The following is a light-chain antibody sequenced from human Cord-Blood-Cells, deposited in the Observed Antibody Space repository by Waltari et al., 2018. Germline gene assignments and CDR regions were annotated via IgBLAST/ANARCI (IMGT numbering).Light chain of an antibody. Sequence: QSALTQPASVSGSPGQSITISCTGTSSDVGGYNHVSWYQQHPGKAPKLMIYDVSNRPSWVSNRFSGSKSGNTASLTISGLQAEDEADYYCSSYTSSSTLYVFGTGTKVTIL. V-gene: IGLV2-14*01. J-gene: IGLJ1*01. CDR3: SSYTSSSTLYV. CDR1: SSDVGGYNH. CDR2: DVS.